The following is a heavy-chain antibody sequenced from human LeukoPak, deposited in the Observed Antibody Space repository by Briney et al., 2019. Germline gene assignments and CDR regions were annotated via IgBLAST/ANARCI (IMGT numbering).Heavy chain of an antibody. CDR3: ATDLLLYGSGGYFRCPDR. Sequence: GGSLRLSCAASGFTFRSYGIHWVRQAPGKGLEWVAGISYDGSKKDYADSVKGRFSISRDDSKNTVYLQMNSLTTEDTAIYYWATDLLLYGSGGYFRCPDRWGQGTLVTVSS. D-gene: IGHD4-23*01. CDR1: GFTFRSYG. V-gene: IGHV3-30*03. CDR2: ISYDGSKK. J-gene: IGHJ4*02.